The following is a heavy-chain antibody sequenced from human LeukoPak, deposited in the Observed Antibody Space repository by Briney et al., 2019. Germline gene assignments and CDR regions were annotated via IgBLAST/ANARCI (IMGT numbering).Heavy chain of an antibody. J-gene: IGHJ5*02. CDR1: GGTFSSYT. D-gene: IGHD3-10*01. Sequence: ASVKVSCKASGGTFSSYTISWVRQAPGQGLECMGRIIPILGIANYAQKFQGRVTITADKSTGTAYMELSSLRSEDTAVYYCARDPTITMVRGNNWFDPWGQGTLVTVSS. CDR2: IIPILGIA. CDR3: ARDPTITMVRGNNWFDP. V-gene: IGHV1-69*04.